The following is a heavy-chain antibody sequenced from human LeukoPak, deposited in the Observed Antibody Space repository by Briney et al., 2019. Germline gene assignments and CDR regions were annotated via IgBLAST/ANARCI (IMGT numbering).Heavy chain of an antibody. CDR2: INHSGSA. CDR3: ARRIVWGSYRYNWFDP. Sequence: SETLSLTCAVYGGSFSGYYWSWIRQPPGKGLEWIGEINHSGSANYNPSLKSRVTISVDTSNNQFSLKLSSVTAADTAVYYCARRIVWGSYRYNWFDPWGQGTLVTVSS. J-gene: IGHJ5*02. D-gene: IGHD3-16*02. CDR1: GGSFSGYY. V-gene: IGHV4-34*01.